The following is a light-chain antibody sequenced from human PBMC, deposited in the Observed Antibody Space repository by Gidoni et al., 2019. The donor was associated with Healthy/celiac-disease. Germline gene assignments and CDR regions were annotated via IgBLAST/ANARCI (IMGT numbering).Light chain of an antibody. CDR3: QQYYSYPWT. J-gene: IGKJ5*01. CDR2: AAS. V-gene: IGKV1-8*01. CDR1: QGISNY. Sequence: AIRMTQSPSSFSASTGDRVTITCRASQGISNYLVWYQQKPGKAPKLLIYAASTLQSGVPSRFSGSGSGTDFTLTISCLQSEDFATYYCQQYYSYPWTFGQGTQLEIK.